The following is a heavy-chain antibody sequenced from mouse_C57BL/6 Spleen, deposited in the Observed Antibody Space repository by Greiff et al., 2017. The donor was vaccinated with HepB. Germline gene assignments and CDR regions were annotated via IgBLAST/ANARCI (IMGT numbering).Heavy chain of an antibody. CDR2: IDPETGGT. Sequence: QVHVKQSGAELVRPGASVTLSCKASGYTFTDYEMHWVKQTPVHGLEWIGAIDPETGGTAYNQKFKGKAILTADKSSSTAYMELRSLTSEDSAVYYCTRWGDLGFDYWGQGTTLTVSS. D-gene: IGHD2-13*01. J-gene: IGHJ2*01. V-gene: IGHV1-15*01. CDR1: GYTFTDYE. CDR3: TRWGDLGFDY.